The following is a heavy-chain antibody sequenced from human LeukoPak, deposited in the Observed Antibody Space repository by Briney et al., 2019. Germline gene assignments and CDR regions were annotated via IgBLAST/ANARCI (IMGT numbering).Heavy chain of an antibody. CDR2: ISSSSSYI. J-gene: IGHJ4*02. D-gene: IGHD5-12*01. CDR3: ARQGSLAIVATKALDY. CDR1: GLTFSSYS. Sequence: GGSLRLSCAASGLTFSSYSMNWVRQAPGKGLEWVSSISSSSSYIYYADSVKGRFTISRDNAKNSLYLQMNSLRAEDTAVYYCARQGSLAIVATKALDYWGQGTLVTVSS. V-gene: IGHV3-21*01.